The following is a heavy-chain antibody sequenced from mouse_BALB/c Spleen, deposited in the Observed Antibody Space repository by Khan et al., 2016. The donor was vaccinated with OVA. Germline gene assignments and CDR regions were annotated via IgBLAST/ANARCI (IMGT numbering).Heavy chain of an antibody. CDR1: GYTFTNYG. J-gene: IGHJ4*01. CDR2: ISTYTGEP. Sequence: QIQLVQSGPDLKKPGETVKISCKASGYTFTNYGMNRVKQAPGKALKWMGWISTYTGEPTYADDFKGRFAFSLETSASTAYLQINNLKNEDTATYCCTSPPHFSYVLVYWGQGTSVTVSS. V-gene: IGHV9-3-1*01. CDR3: TSPPHFSYVLVY.